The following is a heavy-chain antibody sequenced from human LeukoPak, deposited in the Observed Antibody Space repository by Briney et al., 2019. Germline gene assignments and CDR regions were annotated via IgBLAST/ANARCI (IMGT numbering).Heavy chain of an antibody. J-gene: IGHJ4*02. CDR3: ATITARRFDY. Sequence: PGGSLRLSCAASEFTVSSNYMSWVRQAPGKGLECVSVIYAGASTYYADSVNGRFTISRDNSKSTLYLQMNSLRAEDTAVYHCATITARRFDYWGQGTLVTVSS. D-gene: IGHD6-6*01. CDR2: IYAGAST. CDR1: EFTVSSNY. V-gene: IGHV3-66*01.